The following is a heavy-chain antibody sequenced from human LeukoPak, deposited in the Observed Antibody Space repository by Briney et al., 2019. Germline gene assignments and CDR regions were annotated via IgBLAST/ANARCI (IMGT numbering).Heavy chain of an antibody. CDR2: ISAYNGNT. D-gene: IGHD6-13*01. J-gene: IGHJ6*02. V-gene: IGHV1-18*01. CDR3: ARDRRYSSSWYVRLYYYYYGMDV. Sequence: ASVKVSCKASGYTFTSYGISWVRQAPGQGLEWRGWISAYNGNTNYAQKLQGRATMTTDTSTSTAYMELRSLRSDDTAVYYCARDRRYSSSWYVRLYYYYYGMDVWGQGTTVTVSS. CDR1: GYTFTSYG.